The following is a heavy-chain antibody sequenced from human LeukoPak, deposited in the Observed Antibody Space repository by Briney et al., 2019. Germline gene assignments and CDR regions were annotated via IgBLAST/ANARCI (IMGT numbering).Heavy chain of an antibody. CDR1: GGSISSSNW. V-gene: IGHV4-4*02. CDR2: IYHSGST. CDR3: ARDMTDWWFDP. D-gene: IGHD3-9*01. Sequence: PSETLSLTCAVSGGSISSSNWWSWVRQPPGKGLEWIGEIYHSGSTNYNPSLKSRVTISVDTSKNQFSLKLSSVTAADTAVYYCARDMTDWWFDPWGQGTLVTVSS. J-gene: IGHJ5*02.